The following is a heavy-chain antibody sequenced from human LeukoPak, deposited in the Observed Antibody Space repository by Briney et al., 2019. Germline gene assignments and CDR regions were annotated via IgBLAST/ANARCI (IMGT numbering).Heavy chain of an antibody. CDR1: GYTFTGYY. D-gene: IGHD3-22*01. CDR2: INPNSGGT. J-gene: IGHJ4*02. CDR3: AIPTDSSGSGEDY. Sequence: ASVKLSCTASGYTFTGYYMHWVRQAPGQGLERMGWINPNSGGTNYAQKFQGRVTMTRDTSISTAYMELSRLRSDDTAVYYCAIPTDSSGSGEDYWGQGTLVTVSS. V-gene: IGHV1-2*02.